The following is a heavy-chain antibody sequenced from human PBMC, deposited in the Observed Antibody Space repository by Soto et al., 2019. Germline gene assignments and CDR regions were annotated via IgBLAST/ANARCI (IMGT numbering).Heavy chain of an antibody. CDR1: GGSISSGGYY. D-gene: IGHD3-3*01. CDR3: ARGNVRVDFWSGPSFDS. J-gene: IGHJ4*02. CDR2: IYYSGST. Sequence: HVQLQESGPGLVKPSQTLSLTCTVSGGSISSGGYYWSWIRQHPGKGLEWIGYIYYSGSTYYNPSLKSRVTISVDTSKNQFSLKLSSVTAADTAVYYGARGNVRVDFWSGPSFDSWGQGTLVTASS. V-gene: IGHV4-31*03.